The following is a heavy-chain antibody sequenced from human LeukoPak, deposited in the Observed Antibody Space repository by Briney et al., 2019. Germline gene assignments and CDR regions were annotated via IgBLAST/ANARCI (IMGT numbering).Heavy chain of an antibody. CDR3: ARRSPELPRD. Sequence: GASVKVSCKASGYTFTGYYMHWVRQAPGQGLEWMGWINPNSGGTNYAQKFQGRVTMTRDAPISTAYMELSRLRSDDTAVYYCARRSPELPRDWGQGTLVTVSS. J-gene: IGHJ4*02. V-gene: IGHV1-2*02. CDR2: INPNSGGT. CDR1: GYTFTGYY. D-gene: IGHD1-26*01.